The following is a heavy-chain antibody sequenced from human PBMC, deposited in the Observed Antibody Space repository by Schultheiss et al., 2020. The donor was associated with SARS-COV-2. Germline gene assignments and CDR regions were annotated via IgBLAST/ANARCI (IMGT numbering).Heavy chain of an antibody. V-gene: IGHV3-49*03. CDR3: ARDQDSSGWYEGDSYFDL. CDR2: IRSKAYGGTT. J-gene: IGHJ2*01. Sequence: GGSLRLSCTASGFTFGDYAMSWFRQAPGKGLEWVGFIRSKAYGGTTEYAASVKGRFTISRDDSKSIAYLQMNSLKTEDTAVYYCARDQDSSGWYEGDSYFDLWGRGTLVTVSS. D-gene: IGHD6-19*01. CDR1: GFTFGDYA.